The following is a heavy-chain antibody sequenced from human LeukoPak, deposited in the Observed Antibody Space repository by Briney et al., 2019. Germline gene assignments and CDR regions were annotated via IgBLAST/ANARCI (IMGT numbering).Heavy chain of an antibody. CDR2: IIPIFGTA. CDR3: ATGPDWDYYFDY. Sequence: EASVKVSCKASGGTFSSYAISWVRQAPGQGLEWMGGIIPIFGTANYAQKFQGRVTITADDSTSTAYMELSSLRSEDTAVYYCATGPDWDYYFDYWGQGTLVTVSS. D-gene: IGHD1-7*01. CDR1: GGTFSSYA. V-gene: IGHV1-69*01. J-gene: IGHJ4*02.